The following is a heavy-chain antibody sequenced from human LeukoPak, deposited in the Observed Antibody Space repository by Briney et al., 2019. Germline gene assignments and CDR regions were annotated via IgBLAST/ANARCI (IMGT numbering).Heavy chain of an antibody. Sequence: GASVKVSCKASGYTFTSYYMHWVRQAPGQGLEWMGIINPSGGSTSYAQKFQGRVTMTRDMSTSTVYMELSSLRSEDTAVYYCARDSAYCSSTSCYTEWFDPWGQGTLVTVSS. CDR1: GYTFTSYY. V-gene: IGHV1-46*01. CDR3: ARDSAYCSSTSCYTEWFDP. D-gene: IGHD2-2*02. CDR2: INPSGGST. J-gene: IGHJ5*02.